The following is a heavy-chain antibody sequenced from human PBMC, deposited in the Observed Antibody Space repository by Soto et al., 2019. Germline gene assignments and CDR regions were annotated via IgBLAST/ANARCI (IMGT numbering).Heavy chain of an antibody. CDR3: ARDSYSSSWYSGRCMDV. CDR1: GYTFTSYG. CDR2: ISAYNGNT. D-gene: IGHD6-13*01. V-gene: IGHV1-18*01. J-gene: IGHJ6*02. Sequence: QVQLVQSGAEVKKPGASVKVSCKASGYTFTSYGISWVRQAPGQGLEWMGWISAYNGNTNYAQKLQGRVTMTTDTPTSTAYRELRSLRSDDTAVYYCARDSYSSSWYSGRCMDVWGQGTTVTLSS.